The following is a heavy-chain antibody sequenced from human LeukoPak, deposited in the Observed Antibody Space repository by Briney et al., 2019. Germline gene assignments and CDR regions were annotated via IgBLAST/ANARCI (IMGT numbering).Heavy chain of an antibody. Sequence: GRSLRLSCAASGFTFSTYAMHWVRQPPGKGLEWVAVISYDGRNKYYAKSVKGRFTISRDNAKNPLYLQMNSLRAEDPALSYCARGAGRLADYWGQGTLVTVSS. J-gene: IGHJ4*02. CDR3: ARGAGRLADY. D-gene: IGHD6-19*01. CDR2: ISYDGRNK. CDR1: GFTFSTYA. V-gene: IGHV3-30*01.